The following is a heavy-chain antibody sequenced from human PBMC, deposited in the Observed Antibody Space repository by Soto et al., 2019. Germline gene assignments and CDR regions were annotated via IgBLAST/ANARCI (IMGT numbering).Heavy chain of an antibody. J-gene: IGHJ4*02. CDR3: ARVGPEMALDY. CDR2: IYYSGST. CDR1: GGSISSGGCY. V-gene: IGHV4-31*03. Sequence: QVQLQESGPGLVKPSQILSLTCTVSGGSISSGGCYWSWIRQHPEKGLEWIGYIYYSGSTYYNPSLKSXATXSXATSKNQSSLKLSSVTAADTAVYYCARVGPEMALDYWGQGTLVTVSS. D-gene: IGHD2-8*01.